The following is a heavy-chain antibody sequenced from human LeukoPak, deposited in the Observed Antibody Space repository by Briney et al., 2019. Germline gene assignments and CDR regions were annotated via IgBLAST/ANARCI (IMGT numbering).Heavy chain of an antibody. CDR1: GDSVSSNSAA. J-gene: IGHJ6*02. CDR2: TYYRSKWYN. D-gene: IGHD1-7*01. V-gene: IGHV6-1*01. CDR3: ARDRGTQLELHGMDV. Sequence: SQTLSHTCAISGDSVSSNSAAWNWTRHSPSRGLECLARTYYRSKWYNDYAVSVKSRIPINPDTSKNQFSLQLNSVTPEDTAVYDCARDRGTQLELHGMDVWGQGTTVTVSS.